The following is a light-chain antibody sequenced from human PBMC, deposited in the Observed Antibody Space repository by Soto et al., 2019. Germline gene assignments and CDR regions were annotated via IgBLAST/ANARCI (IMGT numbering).Light chain of an antibody. J-gene: IGKJ5*01. CDR1: QGIGTW. CDR3: QQTNSFPIT. Sequence: DVQVTQSPSFVSASVGDRVTITCRASQGIGTWLAWYQQKPGKAPSLLIYGATDLQSGVPSRFSGSGLGTHFSLTIFSLQPEDFATYYGQQTNSFPITFGQGTRLEI. CDR2: GAT. V-gene: IGKV1D-12*01.